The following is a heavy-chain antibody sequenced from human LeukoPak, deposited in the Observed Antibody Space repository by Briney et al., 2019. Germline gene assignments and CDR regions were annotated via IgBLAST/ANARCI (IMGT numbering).Heavy chain of an antibody. D-gene: IGHD2-15*01. Sequence: GESLKISCKGSGYSFTTYWIGWVRQMPGKGLECLGVIYPGDSDTRYSPSFQGQVTISADKSISTAYLQWSSLKASDTAIYYCARLASGCSGGSCSTLGSLDYWGQGTLVTVSS. CDR2: IYPGDSDT. V-gene: IGHV5-51*01. CDR3: ARLASGCSGGSCSTLGSLDY. J-gene: IGHJ4*02. CDR1: GYSFTTYW.